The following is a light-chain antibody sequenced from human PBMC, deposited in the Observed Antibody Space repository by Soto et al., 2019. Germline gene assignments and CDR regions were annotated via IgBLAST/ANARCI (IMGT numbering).Light chain of an antibody. V-gene: IGLV2-14*01. CDR3: SSYTSSSTNYV. J-gene: IGLJ1*01. Sequence: TQPASVSGSPRQSITISCTGTSSDVGGYNHVSWYQQHPGKAPKLMIYEVSNRPSGVSNRFSGSKSGNTASLTISGLQAEDEADYYCSSYTSSSTNYVFGTGTKVTV. CDR2: EVS. CDR1: SSDVGGYNH.